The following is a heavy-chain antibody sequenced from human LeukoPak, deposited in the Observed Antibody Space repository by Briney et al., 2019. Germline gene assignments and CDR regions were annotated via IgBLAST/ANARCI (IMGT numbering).Heavy chain of an antibody. CDR2: INHSGST. V-gene: IGHV4-34*01. D-gene: IGHD2-15*01. CDR3: ARKSGPRHYYYMDV. Sequence: PSETLSLTCAVYGGSFNGYYWSWIRQPPGKGLEWIGEINHSGSTNYNPSLKSRVTISVDTSKNQFSLKLSSVTAADTAVYYCARKSGPRHYYYMDVWGKGTTVTVSS. J-gene: IGHJ6*03. CDR1: GGSFNGYY.